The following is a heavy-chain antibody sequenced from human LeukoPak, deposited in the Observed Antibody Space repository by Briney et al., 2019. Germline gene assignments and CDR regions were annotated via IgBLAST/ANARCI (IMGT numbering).Heavy chain of an antibody. D-gene: IGHD3-22*01. V-gene: IGHV1-2*02. CDR1: GYTFTGYY. J-gene: IGHJ4*02. CDR2: INPNNGGT. CDR3: ATLHHYDSSGYYPLLDY. Sequence: ASVKVSCKASGYTFTGYYMHWVRQAPGQGLEWMGWINPNNGGTKYAQKFQGRVTMTRDTSISTAYMELSRLRSDDTAVYYCATLHHYDSSGYYPLLDYWGQGTLVTVSS.